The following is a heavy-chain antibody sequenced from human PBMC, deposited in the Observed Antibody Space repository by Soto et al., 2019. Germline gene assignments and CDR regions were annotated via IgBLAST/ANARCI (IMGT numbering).Heavy chain of an antibody. V-gene: IGHV1-8*01. CDR2: MNPNSGNT. J-gene: IGHJ6*03. D-gene: IGHD4-4*01. Sequence: GASVKVSCKASGYTFTSYDINWVRQATGQGLERMGWMNPNSGNTGYAQKFQGRVTMTRNTSISTAYMELSSLRSEDTAVFYCARSYSNLDYYYYYMDVWGKGTTVTVSS. CDR3: ARSYSNLDYYYYYMDV. CDR1: GYTFTSYD.